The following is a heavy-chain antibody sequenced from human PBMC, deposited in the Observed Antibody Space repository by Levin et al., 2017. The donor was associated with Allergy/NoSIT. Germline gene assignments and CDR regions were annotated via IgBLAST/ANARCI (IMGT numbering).Heavy chain of an antibody. Sequence: SQTLSLTCTVSGGSISSGDYYWSWIRQPPGKGLEWIGYIYYSGSTYYNPSLKGRVIISVDTSKNQFSLKLSSVTAADTAVYYCARVVSGSWYNDYWGQGTLVIVSS. V-gene: IGHV4-30-4*01. CDR2: IYYSGST. CDR1: GGSISSGDYY. CDR3: ARVVSGSWYNDY. J-gene: IGHJ4*02. D-gene: IGHD6-13*01.